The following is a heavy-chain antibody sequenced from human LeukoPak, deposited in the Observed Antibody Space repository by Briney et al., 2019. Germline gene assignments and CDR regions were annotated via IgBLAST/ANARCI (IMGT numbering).Heavy chain of an antibody. J-gene: IGHJ6*04. CDR3: AELGITMIGGV. D-gene: IGHD3-10*02. CDR2: ISSSGATI. V-gene: IGHV3-48*03. Sequence: QAGGSLRLSCVASGFTFHNYEMNWVRQAPGKGLEWVSYISSSGATIYYADAVKGRFTISRDNAKSSLYLQMNSLRAEDTAVYYCAELGITMIGGVWGKGTTVTISS. CDR1: GFTFHNYE.